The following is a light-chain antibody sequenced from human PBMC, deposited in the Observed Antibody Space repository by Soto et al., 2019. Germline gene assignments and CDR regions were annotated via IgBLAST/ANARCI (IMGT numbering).Light chain of an antibody. Sequence: DIQVIQTLANRSASVGNTVAVTSGTSQSMGRWLAWYQQKPGKAPKLLVFDASTLEIWVPSGFSGSGSSTAFTLTISSLQPENFATYYCIQDIIYPLTFGPGT. CDR3: IQDIIYPLT. J-gene: IGKJ3*01. CDR1: QSMGRW. V-gene: IGKV1-5*01. CDR2: DAS.